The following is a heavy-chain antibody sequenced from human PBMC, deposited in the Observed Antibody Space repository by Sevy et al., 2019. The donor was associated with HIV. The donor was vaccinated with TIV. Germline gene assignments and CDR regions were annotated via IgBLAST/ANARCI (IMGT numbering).Heavy chain of an antibody. Sequence: GGSLRLSCAASGFTFSSYWMSWVRQAPGKGLEWVANIKQDGSEKYYVDSVKGRFTISRDNAKNSLYLQMNSLRAEDTAVYYCARVNWNGRRNAFDIWGQGTMVTVSS. V-gene: IGHV3-7*01. CDR2: IKQDGSEK. J-gene: IGHJ3*02. CDR1: GFTFSSYW. D-gene: IGHD1-1*01. CDR3: ARVNWNGRRNAFDI.